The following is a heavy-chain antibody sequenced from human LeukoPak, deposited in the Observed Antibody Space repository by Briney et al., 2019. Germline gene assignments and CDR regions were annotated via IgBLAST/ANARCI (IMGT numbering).Heavy chain of an antibody. V-gene: IGHV3-48*03. CDR3: AREGTGGFDS. CDR2: ISSSATTI. CDR1: GFTFSTYE. J-gene: IGHJ4*02. Sequence: PGGSLRLSCAGSGFTFSTYELIWVRQAPGKGLEWVSYISSSATTIYYADSVKGRFTISRDNAKNSLSLQMNSLRAEDTAVYYCAREGTGGFDSWGQGTLVTVSS. D-gene: IGHD3/OR15-3a*01.